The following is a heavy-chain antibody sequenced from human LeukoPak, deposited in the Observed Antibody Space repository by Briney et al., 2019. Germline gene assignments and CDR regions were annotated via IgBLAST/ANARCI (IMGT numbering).Heavy chain of an antibody. CDR3: AREKIAYYANSGRGWFDP. Sequence: NPSETLSLTCTVSAGSISSGSYYWSGIRQPAGKGLEWIGRIYISGSTNYNPSRKSRVTISVDTSKKQFSLKLSSATAADTAVYYYAREKIAYYANSGRGWFDPWGQGTLVTVSS. D-gene: IGHD3-22*01. J-gene: IGHJ5*02. CDR1: AGSISSGSYY. V-gene: IGHV4-61*02. CDR2: IYISGST.